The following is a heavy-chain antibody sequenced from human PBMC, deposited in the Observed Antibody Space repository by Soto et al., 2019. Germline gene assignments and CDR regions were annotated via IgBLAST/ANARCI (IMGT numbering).Heavy chain of an antibody. D-gene: IGHD6-6*01. CDR3: ARMGANDWYSSSSVRFYMDV. CDR1: GYTFTSYG. Sequence: ASVKVSCKASGYTFTSYGISWVRQAPGQGLEWMGWISAYNGNTNYAQKLQGRVTMTTDTSTSTAYMELRSLRSDDTAVYYCARMGANDWYSSSSVRFYMDVWGKGTTVTVSS. V-gene: IGHV1-18*01. CDR2: ISAYNGNT. J-gene: IGHJ6*03.